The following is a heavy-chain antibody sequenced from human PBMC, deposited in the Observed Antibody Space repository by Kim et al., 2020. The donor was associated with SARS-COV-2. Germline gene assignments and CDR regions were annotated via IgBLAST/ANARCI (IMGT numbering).Heavy chain of an antibody. V-gene: IGHV1-46*01. CDR3: ARAGYCSSTSCYQHYYYGMDV. CDR1: GYTFTSYY. CDR2: INPSGGST. D-gene: IGHD2-2*01. J-gene: IGHJ6*02. Sequence: ASVKVSCKASGYTFTSYYMHWVRQAPGQGLEWMGIINPSGGSTSYAQKFQGRVTMTRDTSTSTVYMELSSLRSEDTAVYYCARAGYCSSTSCYQHYYYGMDVWGQGTTVTVSS.